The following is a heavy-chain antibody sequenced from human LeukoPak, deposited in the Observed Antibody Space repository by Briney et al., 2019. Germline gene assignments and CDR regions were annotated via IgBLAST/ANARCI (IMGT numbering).Heavy chain of an antibody. Sequence: PGGSLRLSCGAFGFTFSSYAMNWVRQAPGKGLEWVSVIYSAGTTYYADSVKGRFTISRDNSKNMLYLQMNSLSAEDTAVYYCARDRGYCSSRSCFEVWGQGTPVTVSS. CDR2: IYSAGTT. V-gene: IGHV3-53*01. CDR1: GFTFSSYA. J-gene: IGHJ4*02. CDR3: ARDRGYCSSRSCFEV. D-gene: IGHD2-2*01.